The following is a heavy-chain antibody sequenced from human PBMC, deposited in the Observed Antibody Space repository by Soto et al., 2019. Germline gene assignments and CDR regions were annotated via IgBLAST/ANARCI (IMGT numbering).Heavy chain of an antibody. V-gene: IGHV1-69*08. D-gene: IGHD2-15*01. Sequence: QVQLVQSGAEVKKPGSSVKVSCKASGGTFSSYTISWVRQAPGQGLEWMGRIIPILGIANYAQKFQGRVTITADKSTSTAYMDLSSLRSEDTAVYYCARDKDCSGGSCYRFDYWGQGTLVTVSS. J-gene: IGHJ4*02. CDR3: ARDKDCSGGSCYRFDY. CDR2: IIPILGIA. CDR1: GGTFSSYT.